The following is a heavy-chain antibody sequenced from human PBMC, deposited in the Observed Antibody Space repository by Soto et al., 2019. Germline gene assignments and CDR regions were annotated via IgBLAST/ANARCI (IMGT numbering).Heavy chain of an antibody. Sequence: SETLSLTCVVYVGSFSAYYWSWIRQPPGKGLEWIGEINHSGGTSYNPSLKSRVTISVDTSKSQFSLKLTSVTAADRAVYYCARGSVDTVDSRGFYEYWGQGTPVTVSS. CDR1: VGSFSAYY. D-gene: IGHD3-22*01. CDR2: INHSGGT. CDR3: ARGSVDTVDSRGFYEY. V-gene: IGHV4-34*01. J-gene: IGHJ4*02.